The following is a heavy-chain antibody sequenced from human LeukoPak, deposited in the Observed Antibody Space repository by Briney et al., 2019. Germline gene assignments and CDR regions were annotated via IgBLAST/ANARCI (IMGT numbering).Heavy chain of an antibody. V-gene: IGHV4-59*01. CDR1: GGSISRYY. CDR3: ARPSSSLSYWYFDL. CDR2: IYYSGST. J-gene: IGHJ2*01. Sequence: SETLSLTCTVSGGSISRYYWSWIRQPPGKGLEWIGYIYYSGSTNYNPSLKSRVTISLDTSKNQFSLKLSSVTAADTAVYYCARPSSSLSYWYFDLWGRGTLVTVSS. D-gene: IGHD6-13*01.